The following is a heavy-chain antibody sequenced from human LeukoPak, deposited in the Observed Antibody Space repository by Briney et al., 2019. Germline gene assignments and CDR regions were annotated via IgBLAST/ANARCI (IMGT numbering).Heavy chain of an antibody. D-gene: IGHD2-15*01. CDR2: IIPIFGTA. CDR3: AIPLGYCSGGSCYSPGYYYYMDV. CDR1: GGTFSSYA. V-gene: IGHV1-69*13. J-gene: IGHJ6*03. Sequence: SVKVSCKASGGTFSSYAISWVRQAPGQGLEWMGGIIPIFGTANYAQKFQGRVTITADESTSTAYMELSSLRSEDTAVYYCAIPLGYCSGGSCYSPGYYYYMDVWGKGTTVTVSS.